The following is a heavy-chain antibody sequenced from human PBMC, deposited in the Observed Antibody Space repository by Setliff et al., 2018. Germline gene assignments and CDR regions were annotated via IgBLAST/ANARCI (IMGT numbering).Heavy chain of an antibody. J-gene: IGHJ6*02. CDR3: ARDRTAYSYGMDV. CDR1: GDSFSDYY. V-gene: IGHV4-34*01. D-gene: IGHD2-8*02. CDR2: INHSGST. Sequence: SETLSLTCAVYGDSFSDYYWSWIRQPPGKGLEWIEEINHSGSTNYNPSLKSRVTISVDTSKNQFFLRLTSMTPADTAVYYCARDRTAYSYGMDVWGQGTTVTVSS.